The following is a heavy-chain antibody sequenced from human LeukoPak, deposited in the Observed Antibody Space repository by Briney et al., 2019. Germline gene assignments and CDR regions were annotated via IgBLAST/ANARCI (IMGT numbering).Heavy chain of an antibody. Sequence: SETLSLTCTVSGGSISSSSYYWGWIRQPPGKGLEWIGSIYYSGSTYYNPSLKSRVTISVDTSKNQFSLKLSSVTAADTAVYYCARGWQHHFWGQGTLVTVSS. CDR1: GGSISSSSYY. CDR2: IYYSGST. J-gene: IGHJ4*02. D-gene: IGHD6-13*01. V-gene: IGHV4-39*07. CDR3: ARGWQHHF.